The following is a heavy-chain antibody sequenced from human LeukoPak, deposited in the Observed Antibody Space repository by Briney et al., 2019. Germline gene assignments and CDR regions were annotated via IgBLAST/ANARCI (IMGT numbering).Heavy chain of an antibody. V-gene: IGHV3-21*01. CDR3: ASPAGDSLYYGMDV. CDR2: ISSSSSYI. D-gene: IGHD6-13*01. J-gene: IGHJ6*02. CDR1: GFTFSSYS. Sequence: GGSLRLSCAASGFTFSSYSMNWVRQAPGKGLEWASSISSSSSYIYYADSVKGRFTISRDNAKNSLYLQMNSLRAEDTAVYYCASPAGDSLYYGMDVWGQGTTVTVSS.